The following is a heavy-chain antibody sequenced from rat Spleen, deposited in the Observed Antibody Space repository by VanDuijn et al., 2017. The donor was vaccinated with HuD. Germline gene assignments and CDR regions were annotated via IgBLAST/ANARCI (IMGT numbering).Heavy chain of an antibody. Sequence: EVPLVESDGGLVQPGRSLKLSCAASGFTFSDFFMAWVRQAPKKGLEWVAYISSGGGGIYFPDSVKGRFTISRDNAKSTLYLQMDSLRSEDTASYACAKHGLSNNYGWFAYWGQGTLVTVAS. J-gene: IGHJ3*01. CDR3: AKHGLSNNYGWFAY. V-gene: IGHV5-25*01. CDR1: GFTFSDFF. D-gene: IGHD1-10*01. CDR2: ISSGGGGI.